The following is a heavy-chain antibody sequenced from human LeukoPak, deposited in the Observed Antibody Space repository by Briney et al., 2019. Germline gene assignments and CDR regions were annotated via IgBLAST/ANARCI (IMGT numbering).Heavy chain of an antibody. CDR1: GYSITSGYH. CDR2: IYHGGST. CDR3: ARHYLYDTSGDGTYYFDH. Sequence: SETLSLTCIVSGYSITSGYHWGWIRQPPGKGLEGIGSIYHGGSTYYNPSRKSRVTIAIDTSKHQFSLPLSSVPAADTAVYYCARHYLYDTSGDGTYYFDHCGQGTLVTVSS. V-gene: IGHV4-38-2*02. D-gene: IGHD3-22*01. J-gene: IGHJ4*02.